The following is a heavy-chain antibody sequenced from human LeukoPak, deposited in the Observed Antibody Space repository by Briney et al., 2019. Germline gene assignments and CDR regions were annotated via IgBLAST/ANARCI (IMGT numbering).Heavy chain of an antibody. D-gene: IGHD3-22*01. CDR2: IIPIFGTA. CDR1: GGTFSSYA. J-gene: IGHJ5*02. CDR3: ARETLRGYYDSSGYYSFDP. V-gene: IGHV1-69*06. Sequence: SVKVSCKASGGTFSSYAISWVRQAPGQGLEWMGGIIPIFGTANYAQKFQGRVTITADKFTSTAYMELSSLRSEDTAVYYCARETLRGYYDSSGYYSFDPWGQGTLVTVSS.